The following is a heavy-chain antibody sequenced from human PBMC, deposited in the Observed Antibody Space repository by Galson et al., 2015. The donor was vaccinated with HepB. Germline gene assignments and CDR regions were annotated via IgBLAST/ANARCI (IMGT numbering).Heavy chain of an antibody. V-gene: IGHV3-33*01. D-gene: IGHD2-2*01. CDR3: AREDPTVAVAVLDY. J-gene: IGHJ4*02. Sequence: SLRLSCAASGVTFSRHGMHWVRQAPAKGLEWVALIWYDGSNQYSGDSVRGRFTLSRDNAKNTLYLQMNSLRVEDTAVSYCAREDPTVAVAVLDYWGQGTLVAVSS. CDR1: GVTFSRHG. CDR2: IWYDGSNQ.